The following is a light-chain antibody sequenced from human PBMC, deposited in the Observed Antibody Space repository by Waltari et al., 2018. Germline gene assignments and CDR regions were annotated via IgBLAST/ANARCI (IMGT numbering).Light chain of an antibody. Sequence: EMVWTQSPATLSLSPGERATPSCRASQSVSSSYLAWYQQKPGQAPRLLIYGASSRATGIPDRFSGSGSGTDFTLTISRLEPEDFAVYYCQQYGSSPRGTFGQGTKLEIK. V-gene: IGKV3-20*01. CDR3: QQYGSSPRGT. CDR1: QSVSSSY. J-gene: IGKJ2*02. CDR2: GAS.